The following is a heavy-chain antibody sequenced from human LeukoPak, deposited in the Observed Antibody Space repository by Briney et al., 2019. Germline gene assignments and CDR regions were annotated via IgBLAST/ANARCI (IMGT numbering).Heavy chain of an antibody. CDR3: ARKFLGSRGYYFDY. D-gene: IGHD3-10*01. Sequence: VASVKVSCKASGYTFTSYDINWVRQATRQGLEWMGWMNPNTGNTGYAQKFQGRVTMTRDTSISTAYMELSSLRSDDTAVYYCARKFLGSRGYYFDYWGQGTLVTVSS. CDR2: MNPNTGNT. V-gene: IGHV1-8*01. J-gene: IGHJ4*02. CDR1: GYTFTSYD.